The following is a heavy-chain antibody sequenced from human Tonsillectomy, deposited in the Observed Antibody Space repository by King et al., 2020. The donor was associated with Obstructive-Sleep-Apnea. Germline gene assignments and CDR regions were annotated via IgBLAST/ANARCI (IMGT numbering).Heavy chain of an antibody. CDR2: IIPLYAST. CDR1: GGTFSSYA. Sequence: QVQLVESGAEVKRPGSSVKVSCKASGGTFSSYAFIWVRLAPGQGLEWMGEIIPLYASTSNAEKFQGRVTITADESTSTAYMEVSSLRSEDTAVYYCAGGVAARQYYYYGLDVWGQGTTVTVSS. V-gene: IGHV1-69*01. J-gene: IGHJ6*02. D-gene: IGHD6-6*01. CDR3: AGGVAARQYYYYGLDV.